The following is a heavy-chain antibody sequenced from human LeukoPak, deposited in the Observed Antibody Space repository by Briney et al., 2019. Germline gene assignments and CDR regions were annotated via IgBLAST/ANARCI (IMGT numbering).Heavy chain of an antibody. CDR1: GFTFTNYA. V-gene: IGHV3-23*01. J-gene: IGHJ3*01. CDR2: ISADSGGT. CDR3: VKGQWYSRSSGAFDV. D-gene: IGHD6-13*01. Sequence: GGSLRLSCAASGFTFTNYAMNWVRLAPGKGLEWVSAISADSGGTYYADSVKGRFTISRDNSKSTLYLQMNSLRAEDTAVYYCVKGQWYSRSSGAFDVWGQGTMVTVSS.